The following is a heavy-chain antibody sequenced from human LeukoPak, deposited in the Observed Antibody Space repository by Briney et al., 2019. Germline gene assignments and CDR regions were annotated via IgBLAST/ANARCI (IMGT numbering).Heavy chain of an antibody. Sequence: ASVKVSCKASGGTFSSYAISWVRQAPGQGLEWMGGIIPIFGTANYAQKFQGRVTITADKSTSTAYMELSSLRSEDTAVYNCAKDRRRDDVLTGSFSDWGQGTLVTVSS. CDR3: AKDRRRDDVLTGSFSD. V-gene: IGHV1-69*06. D-gene: IGHD3-9*01. CDR2: IIPIFGTA. J-gene: IGHJ4*02. CDR1: GGTFSSYA.